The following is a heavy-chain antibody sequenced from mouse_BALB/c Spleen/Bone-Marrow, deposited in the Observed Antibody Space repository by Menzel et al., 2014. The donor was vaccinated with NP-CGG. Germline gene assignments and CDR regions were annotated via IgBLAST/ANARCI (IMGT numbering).Heavy chain of an antibody. D-gene: IGHD2-4*01. Sequence: EVKLMESGGGLVKSGGSLKLSCAASGFTFNSYGMSWVRQTPERRLEWVATISGGGSYTFYPDSVKGRFTISRDNAKNNLRLQLSSLRSEDTALYYCARHAYYDQTEVSFVYWGQGTLVTVSA. J-gene: IGHJ3*01. CDR3: ARHAYYDQTEVSFVY. V-gene: IGHV5-9-2*01. CDR2: ISGGGSYT. CDR1: GFTFNSYG.